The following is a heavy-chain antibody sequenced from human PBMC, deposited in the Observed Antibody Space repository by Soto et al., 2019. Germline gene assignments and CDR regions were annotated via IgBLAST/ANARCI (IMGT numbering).Heavy chain of an antibody. D-gene: IGHD5-12*01. CDR1: GVSISRYY. J-gene: IGHJ5*02. CDR2: IYYSGST. Sequence: SETLSLTCTVSGVSISRYYWSSIRQPPGKGLEWIGYIYYSGSTNYNPSLKSRVTISVDTSKNQFSLKLSSVTAADTAVYYCAREGVRDDYIAPFYNWFAPWGQGTLVTVSS. V-gene: IGHV4-59*01. CDR3: AREGVRDDYIAPFYNWFAP.